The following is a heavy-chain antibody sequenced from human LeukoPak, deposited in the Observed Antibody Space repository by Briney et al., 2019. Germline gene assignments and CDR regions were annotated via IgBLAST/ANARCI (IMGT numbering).Heavy chain of an antibody. Sequence: GGSPRLSCAASGFTFGSYSMIWVRQAPGKGLEWVSSISTSSSYRFYADSVKGRFTVSRDNAKNSLYLQMNSLRAEDTAVFYCARDRGDSYTPNGFDIWGQGTMVTVSS. D-gene: IGHD5-24*01. V-gene: IGHV3-21*01. CDR2: ISTSSSYR. CDR3: ARDRGDSYTPNGFDI. J-gene: IGHJ3*02. CDR1: GFTFGSYS.